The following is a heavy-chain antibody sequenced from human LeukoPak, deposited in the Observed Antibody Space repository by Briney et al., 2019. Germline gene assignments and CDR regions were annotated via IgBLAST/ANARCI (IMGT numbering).Heavy chain of an antibody. J-gene: IGHJ4*02. CDR2: IYLGDSGT. V-gene: IGHV5-51*01. Sequence: GKSLKISCKGSGYSFTTNWIGWVRQMPGKGLEWMGIIYLGDSGTRYSPSFQGQVTISADKSSSTAYLQWSSLRASDTAIYYCARLTGGATNYYFDYWGQGTLVTVSS. D-gene: IGHD1-26*01. CDR1: GYSFTTNW. CDR3: ARLTGGATNYYFDY.